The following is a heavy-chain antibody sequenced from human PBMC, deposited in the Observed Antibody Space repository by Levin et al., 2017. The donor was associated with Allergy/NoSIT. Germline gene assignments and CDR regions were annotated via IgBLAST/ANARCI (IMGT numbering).Heavy chain of an antibody. Sequence: PGGSLRLSCAASGFTFSNYFMTWVRQAPGKGLEWVSAISNYGDHTYYADSVKGRFTISRDNSQNTLYLQMNSLGADDTAVYFCAQEIKFGGFTYYFDSWGHGTLVTVSS. CDR1: GFTFSNYF. CDR3: AQEIKFGGFTYYFDS. J-gene: IGHJ4*01. D-gene: IGHD3-10*01. CDR2: ISNYGDHT. V-gene: IGHV3-23*01.